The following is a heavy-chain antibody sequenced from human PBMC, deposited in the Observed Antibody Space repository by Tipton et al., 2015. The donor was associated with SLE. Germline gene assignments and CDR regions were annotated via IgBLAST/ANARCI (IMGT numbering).Heavy chain of an antibody. D-gene: IGHD5-18*01. CDR2: IYHSGST. CDR3: ARLSDSYGFFFDY. Sequence: TLSLTCTVSGDSISSGTYYWNWIRQPAGKELEWIGRIYHSGSTNYNPSLESRLTISVDTSKKQFSLRLRSVTAADTAVYYCARLSDSYGFFFDYWGRGTLVTVSS. CDR1: GDSISSGTYY. V-gene: IGHV4-61*02. J-gene: IGHJ4*02.